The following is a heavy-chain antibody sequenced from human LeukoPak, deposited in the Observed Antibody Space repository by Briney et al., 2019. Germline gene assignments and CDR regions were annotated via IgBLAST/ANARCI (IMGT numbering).Heavy chain of an antibody. CDR2: IYPADSDT. CDR1: GYSFTNYW. Sequence: GESLKISCETSGYSFTNYWIGWVPQVPGKGLEFMGIIYPADSDTKYSPSFQGQVTISADKSVGAAYLQWSSLKASDTAMYYCTRLRKGWFGDLSFDYWGQGTTVTVSS. CDR3: TRLRKGWFGDLSFDY. D-gene: IGHD3-10*01. J-gene: IGHJ4*02. V-gene: IGHV5-51*01.